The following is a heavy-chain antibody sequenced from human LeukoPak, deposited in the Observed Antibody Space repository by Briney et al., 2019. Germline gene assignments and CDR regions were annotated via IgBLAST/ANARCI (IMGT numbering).Heavy chain of an antibody. CDR1: GGSISSYY. J-gene: IGHJ6*02. CDR2: IYYSGST. D-gene: IGHD6-19*01. Sequence: SETLSLTCTVSGGSISSYYWSWIRQPPGKGLEWIGYIYYSGSTNYNPSLKSRVTISVDTSKNQFSLKLSSVTAADTAVHYCARASSGSRGHYYYGMDVWGQGTTVTVS. CDR3: ARASSGSRGHYYYGMDV. V-gene: IGHV4-59*01.